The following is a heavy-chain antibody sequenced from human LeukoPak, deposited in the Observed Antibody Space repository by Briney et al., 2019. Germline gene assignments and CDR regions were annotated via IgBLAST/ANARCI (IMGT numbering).Heavy chain of an antibody. CDR3: ARDLAYSSGSFDY. J-gene: IGHJ4*02. Sequence: PGGSLRLSCAASGFTFSDYYMNWIRQAPGKGLEWVSYISSSGSTIYYADSVKGRFTISRDNAKNSLYLQMNSLRAEDTAVYYCARDLAYSSGSFDYWGQGTLVTVSS. CDR1: GFTFSDYY. CDR2: ISSSGSTI. V-gene: IGHV3-11*01. D-gene: IGHD6-19*01.